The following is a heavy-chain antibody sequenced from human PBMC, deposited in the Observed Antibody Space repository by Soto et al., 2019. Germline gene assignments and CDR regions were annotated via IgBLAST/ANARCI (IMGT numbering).Heavy chain of an antibody. Sequence: QVPLVQSGAEVKKPGSSVTVSCQASGGTFSSYAIHWVRQAPGQGLECMGGIIPMYGPAKYAQMFQGRVTITADESTTTVYMELTSLTSQDTAVYYCARFTSMVRGVIDNWFDPWGHGTLVTVSS. D-gene: IGHD3-10*01. CDR2: IIPMYGPA. V-gene: IGHV1-69*01. CDR1: GGTFSSYA. CDR3: ARFTSMVRGVIDNWFDP. J-gene: IGHJ5*02.